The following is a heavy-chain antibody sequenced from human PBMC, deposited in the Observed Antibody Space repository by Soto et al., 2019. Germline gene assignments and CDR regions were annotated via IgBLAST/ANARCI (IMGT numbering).Heavy chain of an antibody. D-gene: IGHD2-15*01. V-gene: IGHV3-66*01. CDR1: GFTVSSNY. CDR3: ARERVGYCSGGSCYSALSVANYYGMDV. J-gene: IGHJ6*02. Sequence: TGGSLRLSCAASGFTVSSNYMSWVRQAPGKGLEWVSVIYSGGSTYYADSVKGRFTISRDNSKNTLYLQMNSLRAEDTAVYYCARERVGYCSGGSCYSALSVANYYGMDVWGQGTTVTVS. CDR2: IYSGGST.